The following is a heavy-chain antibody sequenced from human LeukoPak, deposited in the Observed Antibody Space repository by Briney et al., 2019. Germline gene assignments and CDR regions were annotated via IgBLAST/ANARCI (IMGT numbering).Heavy chain of an antibody. D-gene: IGHD5-12*01. CDR3: ARTGYVYYYYMDV. J-gene: IGHJ6*03. Sequence: GGSLRLSCAASGFTFSSYEMNWVRQAPGKGLEWVSYISSSGSTIYYADSVKGRFTISRDNAKNSLYLQMNSLRAEDTAVYYCARTGYVYYYYMDVWGKGTTVTVSS. CDR1: GFTFSSYE. CDR2: ISSSGSTI. V-gene: IGHV3-48*03.